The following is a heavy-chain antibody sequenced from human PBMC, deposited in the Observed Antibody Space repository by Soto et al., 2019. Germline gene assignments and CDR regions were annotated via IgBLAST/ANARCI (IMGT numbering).Heavy chain of an antibody. CDR3: AREGLAYTYTI. Sequence: EVQLVESGGGLVRPGGSLRLSCAASGFTFSNYWMHWVRQAPGKGLVWVSRINSDGSYTNYAGSVKGRFTISRDNAKNTLYLQMNSLRAEDSAVYYCAREGLAYTYTIWGQGNLVSVSS. CDR2: INSDGSYT. J-gene: IGHJ4*02. D-gene: IGHD5-18*01. V-gene: IGHV3-74*01. CDR1: GFTFSNYW.